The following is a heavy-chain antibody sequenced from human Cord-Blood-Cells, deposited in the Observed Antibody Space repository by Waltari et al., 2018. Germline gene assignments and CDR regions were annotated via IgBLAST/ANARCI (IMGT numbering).Heavy chain of an antibody. V-gene: IGHV3-48*03. Sequence: EVQLVESGGGLVQPGGSLRLSCAASGFTFMSYEMHWVRQAPGKGLEWVSYISSSGSTIYYADSVKGRFTISRDNAKNSLYLQMNSLRAEDTAVYYCARDSYYYYMDVWGKGTTVTVSS. CDR3: ARDSYYYYMDV. CDR1: GFTFMSYE. J-gene: IGHJ6*03. CDR2: ISSSGSTI.